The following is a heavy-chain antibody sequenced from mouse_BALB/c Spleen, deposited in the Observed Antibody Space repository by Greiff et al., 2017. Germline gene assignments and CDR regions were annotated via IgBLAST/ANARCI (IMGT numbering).Heavy chain of an antibody. CDR3: ARQSDGYSPFAY. D-gene: IGHD2-3*01. V-gene: IGHV5-6-2*01. J-gene: IGHJ3*01. CDR2: INSNGGST. Sequence: EVQLVESGGGLVKLGGSLKLSCAASGFTFSSYYMSWVRQTPEKRLELVAAINSNGGSTYYPDTVKGRFTISRDNAKNTLYLQMSSLKSEDTALYYCARQSDGYSPFAYWGQGTLVTVSA. CDR1: GFTFSSYY.